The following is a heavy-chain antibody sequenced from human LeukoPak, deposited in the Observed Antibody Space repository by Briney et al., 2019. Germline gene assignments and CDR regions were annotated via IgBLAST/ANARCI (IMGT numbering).Heavy chain of an antibody. D-gene: IGHD2-15*01. V-gene: IGHV1-8*03. CDR3: ARVDGSADY. CDR2: INPNSGNT. CDR1: GYTFTTLD. Sequence: ASVKVSCKASGYTFTTLDINWVRQATGQGLEWMGWINPNSGNTGSAQKFQGRVTITRDSSKGTAYMELSSLRSEDTAVYYCARVDGSADYWGQGTLVTVSS. J-gene: IGHJ4*02.